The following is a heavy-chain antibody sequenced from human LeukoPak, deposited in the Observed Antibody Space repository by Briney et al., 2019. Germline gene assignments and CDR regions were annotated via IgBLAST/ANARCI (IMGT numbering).Heavy chain of an antibody. CDR3: ARHEVDAFDI. Sequence: KPSETLSLTCTVSGGSISSYYWSWIRQPPGKGLEWIGYIYYSGSTNYNPSLKSRVTISVDTSKNQFSLKLSSVTAADTAVYYCARHEVDAFDIWGQGTMVTVSS. CDR2: IYYSGST. J-gene: IGHJ3*02. V-gene: IGHV4-59*08. CDR1: GGSISSYY.